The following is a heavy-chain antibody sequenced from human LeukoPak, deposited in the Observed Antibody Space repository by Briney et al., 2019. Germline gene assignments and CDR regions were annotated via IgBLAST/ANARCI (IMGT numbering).Heavy chain of an antibody. V-gene: IGHV3-30-3*01. D-gene: IGHD3-10*01. CDR2: ISHDRSNS. Sequence: GGSLRLSCAASGFTVSSYYMTWARQAPGKGLEWVAFISHDRSNSCHADSVKGRFTISRDNSKNTLYLQMNSLTDEDTAVYYCARDLSGSYMSDYWGQGTLVTVSS. CDR3: ARDLSGSYMSDY. J-gene: IGHJ4*02. CDR1: GFTVSSYY.